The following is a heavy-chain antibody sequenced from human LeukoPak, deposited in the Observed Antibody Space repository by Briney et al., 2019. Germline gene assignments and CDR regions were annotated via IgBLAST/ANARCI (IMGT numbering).Heavy chain of an antibody. CDR1: GGSISSGGYY. CDR3: ARDRGLDSSSVRDYYMDV. D-gene: IGHD6-6*01. Sequence: PSQTLSLTCTVSGGSISSGGYYWSWIRQHPGKGLEWIGYIYYSGSTYYNPSLKSRVTISVDTSKNQFSLKLSSVTAADTAVYYCARDRGLDSSSVRDYYMDVWGKGTTVTVSS. CDR2: IYYSGST. V-gene: IGHV4-31*03. J-gene: IGHJ6*03.